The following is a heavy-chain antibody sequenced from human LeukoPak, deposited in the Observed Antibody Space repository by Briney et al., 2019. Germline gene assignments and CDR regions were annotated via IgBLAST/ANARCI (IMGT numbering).Heavy chain of an antibody. CDR1: GNYW. V-gene: IGHV3-74*01. CDR3: ARDTLTATAYYFDY. Sequence: GGSLRLSCAASGNYWMHWVRQAPGKGLVWVSHINSDGSWTSYADSVKGRFTISKDNAKNTVYLQMNSLRAEDTAVYYCARDTLTATAYYFDYWGQGTLVTVSS. D-gene: IGHD2-21*02. J-gene: IGHJ4*02. CDR2: INSDGSWT.